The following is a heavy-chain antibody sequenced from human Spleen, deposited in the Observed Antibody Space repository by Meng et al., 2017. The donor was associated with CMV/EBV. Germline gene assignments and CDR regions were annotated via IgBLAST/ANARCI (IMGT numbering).Heavy chain of an antibody. CDR2: ISSSSSYT. V-gene: IGHV3-11*06. CDR1: GFTFSDYY. Sequence: QVQSVESGGGLVKAGGSLRLSCAASGFTFSDYYMSWIRQAPGKGLEWVSYISSSSSYTNYADSVKGRFTISRDNAKNSLYLQMNSLRAEDTAVYYCARVVGATADWFDPWGQGTLVTVSS. J-gene: IGHJ5*02. CDR3: ARVVGATADWFDP. D-gene: IGHD1-26*01.